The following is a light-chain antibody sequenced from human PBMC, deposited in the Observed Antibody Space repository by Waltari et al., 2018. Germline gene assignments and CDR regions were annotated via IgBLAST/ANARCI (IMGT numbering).Light chain of an antibody. CDR1: ALAKKY. CDR2: KDT. J-gene: IGLJ3*02. Sequence: SYELTQPPSVSVSLGQMARIPCSGDALAKKYVSWFQQRPGQAPIQVMSKDTERPSGIPARFSGSTSGTTVPLTISGVQAEDEADYYCLSADIGGTFWVFGGGTKLTLL. CDR3: LSADIGGTFWV. V-gene: IGLV3-25*03.